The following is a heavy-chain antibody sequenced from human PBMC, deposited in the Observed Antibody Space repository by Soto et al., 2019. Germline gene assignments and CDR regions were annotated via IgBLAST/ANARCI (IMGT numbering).Heavy chain of an antibody. J-gene: IGHJ4*02. CDR3: AKDGRYCGGACYPVFDY. CDR2: IRLTDGGT. Sequence: PGESLKISCAASGFTFSSYTMSWVRQAPGKGLEWVSTIRLTDGGTYYADSVKGRFTISRDNSQNTLHLQMSSLRAEDTAIYYCAKDGRYCGGACYPVFDYWGQGTLVTVSS. V-gene: IGHV3-23*01. CDR1: GFTFSSYT. D-gene: IGHD2-21*02.